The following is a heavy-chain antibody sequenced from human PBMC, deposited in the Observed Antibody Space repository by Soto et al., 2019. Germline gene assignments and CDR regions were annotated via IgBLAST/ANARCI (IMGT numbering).Heavy chain of an antibody. CDR1: GYTFTSYD. D-gene: IGHD3-16*01. CDR3: ARGRAFGGPHYYYYYYMDV. Sequence: ASVKVSCKASGYTFTSYDINWVRQATGQGLEWMGWMNPNSGNTGYAQKFQGRVTMTRNTSISTAYMELSSLRSEDTAVYYCARGRAFGGPHYYYYYYMDVWGKGTTVTVSS. V-gene: IGHV1-8*01. CDR2: MNPNSGNT. J-gene: IGHJ6*03.